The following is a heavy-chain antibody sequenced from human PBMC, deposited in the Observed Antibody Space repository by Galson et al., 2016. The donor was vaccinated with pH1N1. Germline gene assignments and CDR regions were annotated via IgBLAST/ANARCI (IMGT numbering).Heavy chain of an antibody. CDR1: GGSISSYY. V-gene: IGHV4-4*08. J-gene: IGHJ4*02. CDR3: ARHGYGDYVYYFDY. Sequence: SETLSLTCTVSGGSISSYYWSWIRQPAGKGLEWIGHIYTSGSTYYNPSLKSRVTISVDTSKNQFSLKLSSVTAADTAVYYCARHGYGDYVYYFDYWGQGTLVTVSS. CDR2: IYTSGST. D-gene: IGHD4-17*01.